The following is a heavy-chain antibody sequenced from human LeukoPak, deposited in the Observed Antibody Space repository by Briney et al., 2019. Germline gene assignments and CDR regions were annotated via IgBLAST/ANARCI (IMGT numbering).Heavy chain of an antibody. CDR3: TTDISLWFGEYNDY. Sequence: GGSLRLSCAASGFTFSNAWMSWVRQAPGKGLEWVGRIKSKTDGGTTDYAAPVKGRFTISRDDSKNTLYLQMNSLKTEDTAVYYCTTDISLWFGEYNDYWGQGTLVTVSS. D-gene: IGHD3-10*01. J-gene: IGHJ4*02. V-gene: IGHV3-15*01. CDR1: GFTFSNAW. CDR2: IKSKTDGGTT.